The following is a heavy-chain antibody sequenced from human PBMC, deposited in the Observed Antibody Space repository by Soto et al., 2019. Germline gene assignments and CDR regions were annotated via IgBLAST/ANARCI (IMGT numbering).Heavy chain of an antibody. J-gene: IGHJ6*02. D-gene: IGHD3-10*01. Sequence: GGSLRLSCAASGFTFSSYDMHWVRQATGKGLEWVSAIGTAGDTYYPGSVKGRFTISRENAKNSLYLQMNSRRAEDTAVYYCARAYYYGSGSYYNVYYYGMDVWGQGTTVTVSS. CDR1: GFTFSSYD. CDR2: IGTAGDT. CDR3: ARAYYYGSGSYYNVYYYGMDV. V-gene: IGHV3-13*01.